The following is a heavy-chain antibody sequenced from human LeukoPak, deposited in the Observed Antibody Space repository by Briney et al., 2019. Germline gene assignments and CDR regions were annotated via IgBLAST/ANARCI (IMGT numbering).Heavy chain of an antibody. CDR1: GYTFTAYY. J-gene: IGHJ5*02. Sequence: GASVKVSCKAFGYTFTAYYVHWVRQAPGQGLEWMGRIDPKSGDTNYAQKFQDRATMTRDTSMNTAYMEISRLTYDDTAVYYCGRGIQSFNPWGQGTQVTVSS. CDR2: IDPKSGDT. V-gene: IGHV1-2*06. CDR3: GRGIQSFNP.